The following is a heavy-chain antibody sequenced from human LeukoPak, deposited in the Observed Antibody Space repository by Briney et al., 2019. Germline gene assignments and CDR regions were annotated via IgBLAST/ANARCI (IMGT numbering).Heavy chain of an antibody. V-gene: IGHV1-2*02. CDR3: ARGVGSLDAFDI. Sequence: GASVKVSCKASGYTFIGYYMHWVRQAPGQGLEWMGWINPKSGGTNYAQKFQGRVTMTRDTSISTAYMELSRLRSDDTAVYYCARGVGSLDAFDIWGQGTMVTVSS. CDR1: GYTFIGYY. D-gene: IGHD1-26*01. CDR2: INPKSGGT. J-gene: IGHJ3*02.